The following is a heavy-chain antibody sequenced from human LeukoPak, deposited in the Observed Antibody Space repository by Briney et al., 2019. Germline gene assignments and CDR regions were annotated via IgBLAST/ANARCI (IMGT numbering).Heavy chain of an antibody. V-gene: IGHV3-23*01. Sequence: GGSLRLSCAASGFTFSSHAMSWVRQAPGKGLEWVSGISGSGGSAYYADSVKGRFTISRDNSKNTLYLQMNSLRAEDTAVYYCAKAYSILAPYFDYWGQGTLVAVSS. CDR1: GFTFSSHA. CDR2: ISGSGGSA. J-gene: IGHJ4*02. D-gene: IGHD4-11*01. CDR3: AKAYSILAPYFDY.